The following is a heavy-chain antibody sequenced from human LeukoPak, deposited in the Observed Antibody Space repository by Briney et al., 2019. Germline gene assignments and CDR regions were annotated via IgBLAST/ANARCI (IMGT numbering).Heavy chain of an antibody. CDR1: GFTFSSYS. CDR2: ISSSSSTI. CDR3: ARGRGANGVPGGY. D-gene: IGHD2-8*01. Sequence: GEALRLSCAASGFTFSSYSMNWVCQAPGQGLDWVSYISSSSSTIYYADSVKGRFTISRDNAKNSLYVQMNSLRDEDTAVYYCARGRGANGVPGGYWGQGTLVTVSS. V-gene: IGHV3-48*02. J-gene: IGHJ4*02.